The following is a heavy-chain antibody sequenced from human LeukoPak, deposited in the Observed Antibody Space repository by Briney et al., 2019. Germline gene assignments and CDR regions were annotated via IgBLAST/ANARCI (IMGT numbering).Heavy chain of an antibody. CDR3: ARLSGYSSGHYYSDY. CDR1: GGSISSDY. J-gene: IGHJ4*02. Sequence: SETLSLTCTVSGGSISSDYWSWIRQPPGKGLEWIGCIYYRGSTNYNPSLKSRVTISVDTSKNQFSLKLSSVTAADTAVYYCARLSGYSSGHYYSDYWGQGTLVTVSS. V-gene: IGHV4-59*01. D-gene: IGHD3-22*01. CDR2: IYYRGST.